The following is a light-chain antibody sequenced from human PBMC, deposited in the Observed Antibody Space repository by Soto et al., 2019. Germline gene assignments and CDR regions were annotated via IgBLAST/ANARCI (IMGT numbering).Light chain of an antibody. V-gene: IGLV2-14*01. CDR3: SSYTSSSTLV. CDR2: EVS. CDR1: SSDVGGYNY. J-gene: IGLJ1*01. Sequence: QSVLTQPASVSGSPGQSITIYCTGTSSDVGGYNYVSWYQQHPGKAPKLMIYEVSNRPSGVSNRFSGSKSGNTASLTISGLHAEDEANYYCSSYTSSSTLVFGTGTKVTVL.